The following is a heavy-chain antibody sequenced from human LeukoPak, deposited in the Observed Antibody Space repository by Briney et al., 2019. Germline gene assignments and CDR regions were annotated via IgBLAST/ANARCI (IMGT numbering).Heavy chain of an antibody. V-gene: IGHV4-39*07. CDR3: ARGGSSGWLH. Sequence: SETLSLTCTVSGNSISSGDYYWGWIRQPPGKGLEWIGSIYYSGSTYYNPSLKSRVTILVDTSKNQFSLKLSSVTAADTAVYYCARGGSSGWLHWGQGTLVTVSS. CDR2: IYYSGST. CDR1: GNSISSGDYY. D-gene: IGHD6-19*01. J-gene: IGHJ4*02.